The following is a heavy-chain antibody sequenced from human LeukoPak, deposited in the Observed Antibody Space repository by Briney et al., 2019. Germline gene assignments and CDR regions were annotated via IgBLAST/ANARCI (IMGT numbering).Heavy chain of an antibody. CDR2: IYYSGST. Sequence: PSETLSLTCAVYGGSFSGYYWSWIRQPPGKGLEWIGYIYYSGSTNYNPSLKSRVTISVDTYKNQFSLKLSSVTAADTGVYYCARDRDSAFDIWGQGTMVTVSS. V-gene: IGHV4-59*01. J-gene: IGHJ3*02. CDR1: GGSFSGYY. CDR3: ARDRDSAFDI.